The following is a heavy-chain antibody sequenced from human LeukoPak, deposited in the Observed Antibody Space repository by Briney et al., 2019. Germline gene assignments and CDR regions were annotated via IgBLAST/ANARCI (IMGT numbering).Heavy chain of an antibody. Sequence: QPGRSLRLSCTASGFTFGDYAMSWVRQAPGKGLEWVANIKQDGSEKYYVDSVKGRFTISRDNAKNSLYLQMNSLRAEDTAVYYCARYCSGGSCWDYWGQGTLVTVSS. J-gene: IGHJ4*02. CDR3: ARYCSGGSCWDY. CDR2: IKQDGSEK. CDR1: GFTFGDYA. V-gene: IGHV3-7*01. D-gene: IGHD2-15*01.